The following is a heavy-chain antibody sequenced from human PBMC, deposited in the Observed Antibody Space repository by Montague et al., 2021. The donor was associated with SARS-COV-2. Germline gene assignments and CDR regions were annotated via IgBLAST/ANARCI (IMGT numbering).Heavy chain of an antibody. J-gene: IGHJ4*02. D-gene: IGHD1-26*01. V-gene: IGHV4-34*01. CDR1: GGSFSGYY. CDR3: ARLDPVTLTLLGLRGKSESDY. Sequence: SETLSLTCAVYGGSFSGYYWTWIRQSPGKGLEWIAEINHSGTTNYNFNPSLRSRVTISVDTSKSQFSLKLGSVTAADTGVYYCARLDPVTLTLLGLRGKSESDYWGQGTLVTVSS. CDR2: INHSGTT.